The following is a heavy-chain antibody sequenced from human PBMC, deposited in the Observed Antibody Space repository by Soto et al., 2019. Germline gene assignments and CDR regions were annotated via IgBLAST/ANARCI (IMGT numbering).Heavy chain of an antibody. J-gene: IGHJ3*02. CDR1: GYNFTSYG. V-gene: IGHV1-18*01. D-gene: IGHD6-19*01. CDR3: ARDLYYSSGRYFDHDAFDI. CDR2: ISPHNHRT. Sequence: QVQLVQSGADVKKPGASVRVSCKASGYNFTSYGISWVRQAPGQGLEWMGWISPHNHRTKYARRLKDRVTMTTETPTSTVYMELGSLRSDDTAVYYCARDLYYSSGRYFDHDAFDIWGQGTVVTVSS.